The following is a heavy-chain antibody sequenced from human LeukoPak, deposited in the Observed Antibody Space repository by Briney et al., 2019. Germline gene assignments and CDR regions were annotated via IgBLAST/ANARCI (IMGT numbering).Heavy chain of an antibody. Sequence: SVKVSCKASGGTFSSYAISWVRQAPGQGLEWMGGIVPIFGTANYAQKFQGRVTITADESTSTAYMELSSLRSEDTAVYYCARGEGYDFWSGYYMLDYWGQGTLVTVSS. J-gene: IGHJ4*02. V-gene: IGHV1-69*13. CDR2: IVPIFGTA. CDR3: ARGEGYDFWSGYYMLDY. D-gene: IGHD3-3*01. CDR1: GGTFSSYA.